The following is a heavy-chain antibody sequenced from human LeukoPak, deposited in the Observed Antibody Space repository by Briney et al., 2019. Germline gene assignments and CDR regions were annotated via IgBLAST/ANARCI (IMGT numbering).Heavy chain of an antibody. CDR2: IFYSGST. J-gene: IGHJ4*02. CDR3: ARHLPPLAQVSDY. CDR1: GDSIIISRYY. D-gene: IGHD6-13*01. Sequence: PSETLSLTCAVSGDSIIISRYYWGWIRQPPGKGLEWIGSIFYSGSTSYHPSLKSRVTISVDTSKKRFSLKLTSVTASDTAVYYCARHLPPLAQVSDYWGQGTLVTVSS. V-gene: IGHV4-39*01.